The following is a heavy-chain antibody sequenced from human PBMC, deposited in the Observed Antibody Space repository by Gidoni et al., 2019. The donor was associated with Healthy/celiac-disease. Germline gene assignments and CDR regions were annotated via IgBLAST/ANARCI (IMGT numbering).Heavy chain of an antibody. CDR1: ALTFSSYA. Sequence: LLETRGGFVQPGGSLRAYSAASALTFSSYAMSGGRQAQGKRLEWVSASSVSGGRTYYADSVKGLFTISRDNSQNTLYLQMNSLRAEDTAVYYCAKSVVVVAATSFDYWGQGTLVTVSS. J-gene: IGHJ4*02. CDR2: SSVSGGRT. CDR3: AKSVVVVAATSFDY. D-gene: IGHD2-15*01. V-gene: IGHV3-23*01.